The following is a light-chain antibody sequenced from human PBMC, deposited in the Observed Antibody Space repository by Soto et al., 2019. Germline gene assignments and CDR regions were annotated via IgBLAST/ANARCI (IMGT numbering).Light chain of an antibody. CDR2: KAS. CDR1: QSISSW. Sequence: DIPLTQFPSTLSPSVGDRVTITCRASQSISSWLAWYQQKPGKAPKLLIYKASNLQSGVPSRFSGSGSGTEFTLTISTLQPDDFATYYCQQYNSYPHTFGQGTKLEIK. CDR3: QQYNSYPHT. V-gene: IGKV1-5*03. J-gene: IGKJ2*01.